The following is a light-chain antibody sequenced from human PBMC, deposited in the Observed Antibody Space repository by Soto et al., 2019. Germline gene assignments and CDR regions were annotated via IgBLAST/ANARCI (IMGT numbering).Light chain of an antibody. CDR1: QNINSY. CDR3: QQTYSIPLT. V-gene: IGKV1-39*01. Sequence: DIQMTQSPSSLSASVGDRVTITCRASQNINSYLNWYQQKPGKAPNLLIYAASSLQSGVPSRFSGSGSGTDFTLTISSLQPEDFATYYCQQTYSIPLTFGGGTKVDIK. J-gene: IGKJ4*01. CDR2: AAS.